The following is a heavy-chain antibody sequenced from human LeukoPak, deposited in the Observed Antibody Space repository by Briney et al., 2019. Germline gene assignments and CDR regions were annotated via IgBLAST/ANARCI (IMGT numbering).Heavy chain of an antibody. CDR2: INQDGSER. J-gene: IGHJ4*02. Sequence: GGSLRLSCEASGFTFSSYWMSWVRQAPGKGLEWVANINQDGSERYYVDSLNGRFTISRDNAKNSLYLQMNSLRAEDTAVYYCATVAGSGYWGQGTLVKVSS. D-gene: IGHD3-10*01. V-gene: IGHV3-7*01. CDR3: ATVAGSGY. CDR1: GFTFSSYW.